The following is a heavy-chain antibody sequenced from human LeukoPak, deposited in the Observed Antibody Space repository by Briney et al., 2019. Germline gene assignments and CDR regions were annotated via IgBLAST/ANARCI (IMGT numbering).Heavy chain of an antibody. Sequence: PSETLSLTCTVSGGSISSSNYYWGWIRQPPGKGLEWIGSVYYSGSTSYYPSLKSRVTISVDTSKNQFSLKLSSVTAADTAVYYCARVYNVDVWGMGTTVTVSS. CDR1: GGSISSSNYY. CDR3: ARVYNVDV. V-gene: IGHV4-39*07. J-gene: IGHJ6*04. D-gene: IGHD1-14*01. CDR2: VYYSGST.